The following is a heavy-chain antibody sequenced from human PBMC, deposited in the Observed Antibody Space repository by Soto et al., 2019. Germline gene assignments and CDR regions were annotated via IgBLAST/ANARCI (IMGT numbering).Heavy chain of an antibody. CDR3: ARGPMRQQLVLPYYFDY. V-gene: IGHV1-69*01. D-gene: IGHD6-13*01. Sequence: QVQLVQSGAEVKKPGSSVKVSCKASGGTFSSYAISWVRQAPGQGLEWMGGIIPIFGTANYAQKFQGRVTITADESTSTACMELSSLRSEDTAVYYCARGPMRQQLVLPYYFDYWGQGTLVTVSS. J-gene: IGHJ4*02. CDR1: GGTFSSYA. CDR2: IIPIFGTA.